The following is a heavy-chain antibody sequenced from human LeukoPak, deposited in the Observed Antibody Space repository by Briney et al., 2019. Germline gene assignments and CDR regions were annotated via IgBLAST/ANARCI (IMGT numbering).Heavy chain of an antibody. J-gene: IGHJ4*02. Sequence: PGGSLRFSCAASGIAFSSYWMTWVRQAPAKGPEWVANINPDGSENYYVDSVKGRFTSSRDNIENLVYLQMNSLRDEDTAIYYCVKSLGNPDIESWGQGTQVTVSS. V-gene: IGHV3-7*03. CDR1: GIAFSSYW. CDR2: INPDGSEN. CDR3: VKSLGNPDIES.